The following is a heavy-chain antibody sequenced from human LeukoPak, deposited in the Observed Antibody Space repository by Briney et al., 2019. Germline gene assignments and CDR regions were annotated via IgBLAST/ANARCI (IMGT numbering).Heavy chain of an antibody. D-gene: IGHD1-26*01. CDR3: AKSQWELLGGVDY. Sequence: GGSLRLSCAASGFTFDDYAMHWVRQAPGKGLEWVSGISWNSGSIGYADSVKGRFTISRDNAKNSLYLQMNSLRAKDTALYYCAKSQWELLGGVDYWGQGTLVTVSS. V-gene: IGHV3-9*01. J-gene: IGHJ4*02. CDR1: GFTFDDYA. CDR2: ISWNSGSI.